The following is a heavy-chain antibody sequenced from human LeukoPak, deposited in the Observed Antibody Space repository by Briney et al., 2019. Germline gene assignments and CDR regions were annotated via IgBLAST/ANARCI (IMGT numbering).Heavy chain of an antibody. Sequence: GASVKVSCKASGGTFSSYAISWVRQAPGQGLEWMGGIIPIFGTANYAQKFQGRVTTTTDESTSTAYMELSSLRSEDTAVYYCARVHRERYCSSTSCYPSHRDWFDPWGQGTLVTVSS. V-gene: IGHV1-69*05. CDR1: GGTFSSYA. CDR3: ARVHRERYCSSTSCYPSHRDWFDP. D-gene: IGHD2-2*01. CDR2: IIPIFGTA. J-gene: IGHJ5*02.